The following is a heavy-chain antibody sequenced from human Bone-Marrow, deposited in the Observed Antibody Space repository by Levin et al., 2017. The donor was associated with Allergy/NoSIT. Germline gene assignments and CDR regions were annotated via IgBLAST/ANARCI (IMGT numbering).Heavy chain of an antibody. J-gene: IGHJ4*02. CDR1: GFTFNTYW. Sequence: LPGGSLRLSCAASGFTFNTYWMGWVRQAPGKGLEWVANIKPDGNEKYYVDSVEGRFTISRDNAKNSMYLQMNSLRVEDTAVYYCTRDGSGWSAFWGQGLLVTVSS. CDR2: IKPDGNEK. CDR3: TRDGSGWSAF. V-gene: IGHV3-7*01. D-gene: IGHD6-19*01.